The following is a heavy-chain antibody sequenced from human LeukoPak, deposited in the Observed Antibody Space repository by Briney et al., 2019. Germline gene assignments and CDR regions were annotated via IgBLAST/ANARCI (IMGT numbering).Heavy chain of an antibody. CDR2: IYTRGST. CDR1: GGSISGGSYY. Sequence: SETLSLTCSVSGGSISGGSYYWSWIRQPAGKGLEWIGRIYTRGSTNYNPSLKSRVTISVDTSKNQFSLKLTSVTAADTAVYYCARDPHCSGGSCYSADNWFDPWGQGTLVTVSS. J-gene: IGHJ5*02. D-gene: IGHD2-15*01. V-gene: IGHV4-61*02. CDR3: ARDPHCSGGSCYSADNWFDP.